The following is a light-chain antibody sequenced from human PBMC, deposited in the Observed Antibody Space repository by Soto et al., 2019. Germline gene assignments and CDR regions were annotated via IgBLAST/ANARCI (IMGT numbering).Light chain of an antibody. CDR2: AAS. CDR1: QGIHNY. J-gene: IGKJ1*01. Sequence: AVLLTQSPSSFSASTGDRATITCRASQGIHNYLAWYQQVPGKAPKLLLYAASILHTGVPSRFSGSGSGTDFTLTIDGLQSEDFAIYFCQHSDNYPWTFGQGTTVEN. V-gene: IGKV1-8*01. CDR3: QHSDNYPWT.